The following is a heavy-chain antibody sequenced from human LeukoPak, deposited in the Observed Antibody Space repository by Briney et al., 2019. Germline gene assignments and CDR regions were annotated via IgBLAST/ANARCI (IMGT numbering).Heavy chain of an antibody. Sequence: GGSLRLSCAASGFTFSSYSMNWVRQAPGKGPEWVSYISSSSSTIYYADSVKGRFTISRDNAKNSLYLQMNSLRAEDTAVYYCVRDTYGPSDYWGQGSLVTVSS. CDR1: GFTFSSYS. CDR3: VRDTYGPSDY. CDR2: ISSSSSTI. D-gene: IGHD3-10*01. V-gene: IGHV3-48*04. J-gene: IGHJ4*02.